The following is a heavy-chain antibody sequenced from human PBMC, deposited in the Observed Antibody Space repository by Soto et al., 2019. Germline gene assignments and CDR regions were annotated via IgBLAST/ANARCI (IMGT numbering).Heavy chain of an antibody. CDR2: IYYSGST. J-gene: IGHJ4*02. CDR3: ARQIASSWDSLDY. Sequence: SETLSLTCTVSGDSISSSSHYWGWIRQTPGKGLEWIASIYYSGSTHYNPSLKSRVTISGDSSKEQFSLRVTYVTASDTAIYYCARQIASSWDSLDYWGQGALVTVSS. V-gene: IGHV4-39*01. CDR1: GDSISSSSHY. D-gene: IGHD6-13*01.